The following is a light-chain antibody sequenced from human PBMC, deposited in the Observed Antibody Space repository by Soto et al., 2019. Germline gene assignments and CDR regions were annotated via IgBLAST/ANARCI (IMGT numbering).Light chain of an antibody. V-gene: IGKV3-15*01. CDR1: QSVSSN. CDR3: QQYDTTRPHT. J-gene: IGKJ2*01. CDR2: DAS. Sequence: EIVMTQSPATLSVSPGERATLSCRASQSVSSNLAWYQHKRGQAPRLLIYDASTRATGIPARFSGSGSGTEFTPPISSLQSEDYSVYYCQQYDTTRPHTLGQGTTLELK.